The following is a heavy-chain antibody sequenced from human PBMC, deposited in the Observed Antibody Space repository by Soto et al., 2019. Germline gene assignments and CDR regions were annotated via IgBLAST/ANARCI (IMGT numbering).Heavy chain of an antibody. J-gene: IGHJ5*02. D-gene: IGHD5-12*01. Sequence: PSQTLSLTCVISGDSVSSNTASWNWIRQSPSRGLEWLGRTYFRSKWYNDYAVSVKSRIIINTDTSNNQFSLQLNSVTPEDTAVYFCAKGDNLGPKTGYAFDPWGQGIMVTSPQ. CDR3: AKGDNLGPKTGYAFDP. CDR1: GDSVSSNTAS. V-gene: IGHV6-1*01. CDR2: TYFRSKWYN.